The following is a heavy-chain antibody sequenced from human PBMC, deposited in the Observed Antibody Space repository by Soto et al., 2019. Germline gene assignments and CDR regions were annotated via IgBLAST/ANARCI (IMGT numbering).Heavy chain of an antibody. CDR3: AREYDILTGYYLPVRMDV. CDR2: IIPILGIA. D-gene: IGHD3-9*01. Sequence: SVKVSCKASGGTFSSYTISWVRQAPGQGLEWMGRIIPILGIANYAQKFQGRVTITADKSTSTAYMELSSLRSEDTAVYYCAREYDILTGYYLPVRMDVWGQGTTVTVSS. V-gene: IGHV1-69*04. CDR1: GGTFSSYT. J-gene: IGHJ6*02.